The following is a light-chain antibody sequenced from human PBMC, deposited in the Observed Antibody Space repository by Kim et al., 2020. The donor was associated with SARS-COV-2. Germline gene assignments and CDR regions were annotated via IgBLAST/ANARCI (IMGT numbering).Light chain of an antibody. V-gene: IGKV3-11*01. Sequence: EIVLTQSPATLSLSPGERATLSCRASQSVTSYLAWYQQKPGQAPRLLIYDTSNRATGIPARFSGSGSGTDFTLTISSLEPGDFAVYYCQQRSKWPITFGQGTRLEIK. CDR1: QSVTSY. CDR3: QQRSKWPIT. J-gene: IGKJ5*01. CDR2: DTS.